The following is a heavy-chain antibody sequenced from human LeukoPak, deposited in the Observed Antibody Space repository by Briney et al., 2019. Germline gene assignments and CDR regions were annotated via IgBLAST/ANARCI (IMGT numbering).Heavy chain of an antibody. CDR3: ATRVSGRYVTLNWNEEDF. V-gene: IGHV1-8*01. D-gene: IGHD1-1*01. Sequence: ASVKVSCKASGYTFTSYDINWVRQATGQRLEWMGWMNPNSGNTGYAQKFQGRVTMTRNTSISTAYMELSSLRSEDTAVYYCATRVSGRYVTLNWNEEDFWGQGTLVTVSS. CDR2: MNPNSGNT. J-gene: IGHJ4*02. CDR1: GYTFTSYD.